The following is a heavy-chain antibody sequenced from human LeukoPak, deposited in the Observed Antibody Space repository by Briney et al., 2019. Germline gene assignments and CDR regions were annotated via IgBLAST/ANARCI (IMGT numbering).Heavy chain of an antibody. D-gene: IGHD3-22*01. CDR2: MSPNSGNT. V-gene: IGHV1-8*01. Sequence: RASVKVSCKASGYTFTSYNINWVRQATGQGPEWMGWMSPNSGNTGYAQKFQGRVTMTRNTSISTAYMELSSLRSEDTAVYYCARAPSYYYDKEGRGFDYWGQGTLVTVSS. CDR3: ARAPSYYYDKEGRGFDY. CDR1: GYTFTSYN. J-gene: IGHJ4*02.